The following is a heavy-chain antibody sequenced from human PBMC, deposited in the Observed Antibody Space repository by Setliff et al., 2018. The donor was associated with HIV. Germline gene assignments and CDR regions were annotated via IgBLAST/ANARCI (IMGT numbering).Heavy chain of an antibody. Sequence: KTSETLSLTCTGSGGSIISYYWSWIRQPPGKGLEWIGRIYTSGSTNYNPSLKSRVTISVDTSRNQFSLRLNSVTAADTAVYYCATRGWIEGRKVDYWGQGTLVTAPQ. D-gene: IGHD2-2*03. J-gene: IGHJ4*02. CDR1: GGSIISYY. V-gene: IGHV4-4*08. CDR2: IYTSGST. CDR3: ATRGWIEGRKVDY.